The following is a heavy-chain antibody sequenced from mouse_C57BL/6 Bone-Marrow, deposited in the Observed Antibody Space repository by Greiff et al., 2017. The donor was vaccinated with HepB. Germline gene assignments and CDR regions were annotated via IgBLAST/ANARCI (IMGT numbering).Heavy chain of an antibody. D-gene: IGHD2-5*01. J-gene: IGHJ3*01. Sequence: QVQLQQPGAELVKPGASVKMSCKASGYTFTSYWITWVKQRPGQGLEWIGDIYPGSGSTNYNEKFKSKATLTVDTSSSTAYMQLSSLTSEDSAVYYGAAYYSNYARFAYWGQGTLVTVSA. V-gene: IGHV1-55*01. CDR1: GYTFTSYW. CDR3: AAYYSNYARFAY. CDR2: IYPGSGST.